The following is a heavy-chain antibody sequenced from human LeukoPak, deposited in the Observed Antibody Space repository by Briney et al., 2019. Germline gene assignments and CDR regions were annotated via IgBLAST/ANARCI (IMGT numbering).Heavy chain of an antibody. CDR1: GGSISNYY. D-gene: IGHD3-22*01. CDR2: IYYSGST. V-gene: IGHV4-59*01. CDR3: ARNYFDSTAFDI. Sequence: SETLSLTCTVSGGSISNYYWSWIRQPPGKGLEWIGYIYYSGSTNYNPSLKSRVTISVDTSKNRFSLNLSSVTAADTAVYYCARNYFDSTAFDIRGQGTMVTVSS. J-gene: IGHJ3*02.